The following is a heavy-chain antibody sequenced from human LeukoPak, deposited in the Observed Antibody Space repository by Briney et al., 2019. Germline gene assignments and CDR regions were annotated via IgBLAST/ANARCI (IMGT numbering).Heavy chain of an antibody. CDR1: VFTFDDYA. CDR2: ISWNSGSI. D-gene: IGHD3-16*01. CDR3: AKDLVLGGTTGFDY. J-gene: IGHJ4*02. Sequence: PGRSLRLSCAASVFTFDDYAMHWVRQAPGKGLEWVSGISWNSGSIGYADSVKGRFTISRDNAKNSLYLQMNSLRAEDTALYYCAKDLVLGGTTGFDYWGQGTLVTVSS. V-gene: IGHV3-9*01.